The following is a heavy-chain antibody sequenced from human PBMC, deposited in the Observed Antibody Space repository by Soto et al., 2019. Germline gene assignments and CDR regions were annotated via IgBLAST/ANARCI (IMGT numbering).Heavy chain of an antibody. Sequence: SETLSLTCTVSGGSINSYYWSWIRQPPGKGLECIGNIYYSGITNYNPSLKSRVTISVDTSKNQFSLKLSSVTAADTAVYYCARQVDYYHYYYMDVWGKGTTVTVSS. CDR2: IYYSGIT. CDR1: GGSINSYY. V-gene: IGHV4-59*08. CDR3: ARQVDYYHYYYMDV. J-gene: IGHJ6*03.